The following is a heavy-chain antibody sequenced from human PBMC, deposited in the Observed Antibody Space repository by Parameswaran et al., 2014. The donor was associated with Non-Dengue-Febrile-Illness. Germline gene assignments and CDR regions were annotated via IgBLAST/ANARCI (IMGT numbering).Heavy chain of an antibody. J-gene: IGHJ4*02. CDR3: ARTCTSIVSCYTS. V-gene: IGHV4-34*01. Sequence: SETLSLTCGVYGGSFSGYYWSWIRQPPGKGLEWIGEINHSGSTNYNPSLKSRVTISVDTSKNQFSLKLSSVTAADTAVYYCARTCTSIVSCYTSWGQGTLVTVSS. CDR2: INHSGST. CDR1: GGSFSGYY. D-gene: IGHD2-2*02.